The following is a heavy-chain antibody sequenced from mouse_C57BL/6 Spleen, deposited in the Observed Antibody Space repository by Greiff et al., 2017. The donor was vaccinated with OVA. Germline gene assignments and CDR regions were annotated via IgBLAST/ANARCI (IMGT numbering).Heavy chain of an antibody. CDR2: ISYDGSN. V-gene: IGHV3-6*01. D-gene: IGHD2-5*01. J-gene: IGHJ4*01. CDR1: GYSITSGYY. Sequence: EVKLLESGPGLVKPSQSLSLTCSVTGYSITSGYYWNWIRQFPGNKLEWLGYISYDGSNNYNPSLKNRNSITRDTSKNQFFLKLNSVTTEDTATYYCAREGSNYFGAMDYWGQGTSVTVSS. CDR3: AREGSNYFGAMDY.